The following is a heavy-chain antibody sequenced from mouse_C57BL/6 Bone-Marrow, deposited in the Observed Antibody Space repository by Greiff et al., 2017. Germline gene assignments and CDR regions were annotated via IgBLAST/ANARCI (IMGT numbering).Heavy chain of an antibody. V-gene: IGHV1-15*01. Sequence: QVQLQQSGAELVRPGASVTLSCKASGYTFTDYEMHWVKQTPVHGLEWIGAIDPETGGTAYNQKFKGKAILTADKSSSTAYMELRSLTSEDSAVYYCTRNYGSSHDVWGTGTTVTVSS. J-gene: IGHJ1*03. CDR2: IDPETGGT. D-gene: IGHD1-1*01. CDR3: TRNYGSSHDV. CDR1: GYTFTDYE.